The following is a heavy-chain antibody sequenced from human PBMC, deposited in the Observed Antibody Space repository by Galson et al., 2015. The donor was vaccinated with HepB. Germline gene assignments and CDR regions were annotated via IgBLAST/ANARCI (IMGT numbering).Heavy chain of an antibody. D-gene: IGHD3-10*01. CDR3: ARGSEMRTRGVDY. Sequence: SVKVSCKASGYTFTGYYMHWVRQAPGQGLEWMGRINPNSGGTNYAQKFQGRVTMTRDTSISTAYMELSRLRSDDTAVYYCARGSEMRTRGVDYWGQGTLVTVSS. CDR1: GYTFTGYY. CDR2: INPNSGGT. V-gene: IGHV1-2*06. J-gene: IGHJ4*02.